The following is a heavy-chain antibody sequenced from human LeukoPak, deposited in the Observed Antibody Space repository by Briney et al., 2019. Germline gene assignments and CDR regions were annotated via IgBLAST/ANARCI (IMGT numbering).Heavy chain of an antibody. V-gene: IGHV3-11*01. J-gene: IGHJ4*02. CDR3: AKGTTVTTRELFDY. CDR2: ISSSGSTI. CDR1: GFTFSDYY. D-gene: IGHD4-11*01. Sequence: GGSLRLSCAASGFTFSDYYMSWIRQAPGKGLEWVSYISSSGSTICYADSVKGRFTISRDNSKNTLYLQMNGLRAEDTAVYYCAKGTTVTTRELFDYWGQGTLVTVSS.